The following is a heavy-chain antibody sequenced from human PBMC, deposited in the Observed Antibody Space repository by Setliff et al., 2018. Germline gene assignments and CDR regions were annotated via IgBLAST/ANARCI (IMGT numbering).Heavy chain of an antibody. CDR1: GFTFSNYG. CDR3: AKSPHDFWSGRVFFDY. Sequence: LKISCSASGFTFSNYGMHWVRQAPGKGLEWLGLIWYDGSNKYSADSVKGRFTISRDNSKNTLHLQMNSLRIEDTAIYYCAKSPHDFWSGRVFFDYWGQGMLVTVSS. D-gene: IGHD3-3*01. V-gene: IGHV3-30*02. CDR2: IWYDGSNK. J-gene: IGHJ4*01.